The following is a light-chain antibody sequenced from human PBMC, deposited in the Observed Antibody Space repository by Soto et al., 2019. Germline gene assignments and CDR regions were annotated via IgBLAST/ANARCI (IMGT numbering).Light chain of an antibody. V-gene: IGKV3-20*01. CDR2: GAH. J-gene: IGKJ5*01. CDR3: QQYGSSVT. CDR1: QSIRSHY. Sequence: EIVLTQSSGTLSLSPGERATLSCRASQSIRSHYLAWYQQKPGQAPRLLISGAHNRAPGIPDRFSGSESGTDFTLRISRLEPEDFAVYYCQQYGSSVTFGQGTRLEIK.